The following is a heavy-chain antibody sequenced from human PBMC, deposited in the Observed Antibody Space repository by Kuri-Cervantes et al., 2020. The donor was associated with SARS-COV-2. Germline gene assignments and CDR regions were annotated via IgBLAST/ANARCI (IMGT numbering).Heavy chain of an antibody. V-gene: IGHV4-34*01. J-gene: IGHJ6*03. D-gene: IGHD6-13*01. CDR1: GYSISSGYY. CDR2: INHSGST. Sequence: SETLSLTCAVSGYSISSGYYWSWIRQPPGKGLEWIGEINHSGSTNYNPSLKSRVTISVDTSKNQFSLKLSSVTAADTAVYYCARAPSWVAAGTFYAYYYYMDVWGKGTTVTVSS. CDR3: ARAPSWVAAGTFYAYYYYMDV.